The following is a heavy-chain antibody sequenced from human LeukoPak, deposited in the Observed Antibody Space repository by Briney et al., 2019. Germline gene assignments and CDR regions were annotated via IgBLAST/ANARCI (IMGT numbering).Heavy chain of an antibody. D-gene: IGHD3-10*01. CDR1: GGSISRHY. J-gene: IGHJ4*02. V-gene: IGHV4-59*11. Sequence: SETLSLTCTVSGGSISRHYCSWIRQSPGKGLEWLGYVYYSGSSRYSPSVQSRVTMSVDSSKNQFSLKLSSVTAADTAVYYCARAMVRGLNALGYWGQGTLVTVSS. CDR2: VYYSGSS. CDR3: ARAMVRGLNALGY.